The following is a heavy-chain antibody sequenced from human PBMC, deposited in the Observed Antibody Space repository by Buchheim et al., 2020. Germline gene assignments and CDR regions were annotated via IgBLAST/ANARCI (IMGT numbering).Heavy chain of an antibody. D-gene: IGHD4-17*01. CDR1: GFTFSSYG. CDR2: ISYDGSNK. CDR3: AKDPDYGDYYFDY. Sequence: QVQLVESGGGVVQPGRSLRLSCAASGFTFSSYGMHWVRQAPGKGLEWVAVISYDGSNKYYADSVKGRFTISRDNSKKTLYLQMNSLRAEDTAVYYCAKDPDYGDYYFDYWGQGTL. V-gene: IGHV3-30*18. J-gene: IGHJ4*02.